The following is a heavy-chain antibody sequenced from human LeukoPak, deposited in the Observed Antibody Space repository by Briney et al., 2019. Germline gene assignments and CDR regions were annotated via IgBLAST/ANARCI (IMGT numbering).Heavy chain of an antibody. CDR2: IYHTGRT. CDR1: GGSISNGNW. V-gene: IGHV4-4*02. J-gene: IGHJ4*02. CDR3: VRCGSYCLDY. Sequence: PSGNLSLTCDVSGGSISNGNWWSWVRQPPGQGLEWIGEIYHTGRTNYNPSLKSRVSISVDKSKNQLSLNLNSVTAADTAVYYCVRCGSYCLDYWGQGTLVTVSS. D-gene: IGHD1-26*01.